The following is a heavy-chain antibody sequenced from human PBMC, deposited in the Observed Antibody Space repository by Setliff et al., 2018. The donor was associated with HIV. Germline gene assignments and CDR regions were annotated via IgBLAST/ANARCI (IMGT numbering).Heavy chain of an antibody. D-gene: IGHD1-26*01. Sequence: SETLSLTCTVSGSSVRSGGYSWNWIRQHPEKGLEWIGYIYYSGNTYYNPSLKSRITISGDTSKNQFYLSLSSATAADTAVYYCARGRSATNDFDYWGQGTLVTSPQ. V-gene: IGHV4-31*03. CDR1: GSSVRSGGYS. CDR3: ARGRSATNDFDY. J-gene: IGHJ4*02. CDR2: IYYSGNT.